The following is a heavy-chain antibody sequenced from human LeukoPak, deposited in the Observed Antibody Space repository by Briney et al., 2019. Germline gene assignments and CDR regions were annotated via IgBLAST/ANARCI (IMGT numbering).Heavy chain of an antibody. Sequence: SQTLSLTCTVSGGSISSGDYYWSWIRQPPGKGLEWIGYIYYSGSTYYNPSLKSRVTISVDTSKNQFSLKLSSVTAADTAVYYCAREVRMVYAAGWYFDYWGQGTLVTVSS. CDR2: IYYSGST. V-gene: IGHV4-30-4*08. CDR3: AREVRMVYAAGWYFDY. J-gene: IGHJ4*02. CDR1: GGSISSGDYY. D-gene: IGHD2-8*01.